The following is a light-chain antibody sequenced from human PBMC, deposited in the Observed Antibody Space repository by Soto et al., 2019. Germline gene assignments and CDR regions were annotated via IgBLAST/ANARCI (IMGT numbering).Light chain of an antibody. CDR3: QQYGSSPGT. V-gene: IGKV3-20*01. J-gene: IGKJ1*01. CDR2: GAS. CDR1: QCVSNSY. Sequence: EIVSTQSPGTLSLSPGERATLSCRASQCVSNSYLAWYQQKPGQAPRLLIYGASSRATGLPDRFSGSGSGTEFTLTISRLEPEDFAVYYCQQYGSSPGTFGQGTKVDIK.